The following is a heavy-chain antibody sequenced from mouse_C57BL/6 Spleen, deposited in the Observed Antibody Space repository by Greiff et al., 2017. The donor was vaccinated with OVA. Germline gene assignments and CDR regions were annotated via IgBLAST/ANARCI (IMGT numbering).Heavy chain of an antibody. CDR2: ISSGGDYI. D-gene: IGHD1-1*01. J-gene: IGHJ3*01. Sequence: EVKVVESGEGLVKPGGSLKLSCAASGFTFSSYAMSWVRQTPEKRLEWVAYISSGGDYIYYADTVKGRFTIARDNARNTLYLQMSSLKSEDTAMYYCTREGIYYYGSSLFAYWGQGTLVTVSA. V-gene: IGHV5-9-1*02. CDR1: GFTFSSYA. CDR3: TREGIYYYGSSLFAY.